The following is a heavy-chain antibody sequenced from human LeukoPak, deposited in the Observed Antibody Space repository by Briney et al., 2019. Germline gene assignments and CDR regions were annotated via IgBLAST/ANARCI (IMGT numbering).Heavy chain of an antibody. CDR3: AKGRGWYSPDY. Sequence: GGSLRLSCAASGFTFSSYSMNWVRQAPGKGLEWVSGISWNSGVIGYADSVKGRFTISSDNAENSLYLQMNSLRPEDTALYYCAKGRGWYSPDYWGQGTLVTVSS. V-gene: IGHV3-9*01. J-gene: IGHJ4*02. CDR2: ISWNSGVI. D-gene: IGHD6-19*01. CDR1: GFTFSSYS.